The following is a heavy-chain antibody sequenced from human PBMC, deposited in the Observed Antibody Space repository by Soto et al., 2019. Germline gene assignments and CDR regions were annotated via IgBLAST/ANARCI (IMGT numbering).Heavy chain of an antibody. Sequence: QVQLVQSGAELKKPGASVNISCTTSGYTFSANLITWVRQAPGQGLEWMGWLNPDTGNTRYSETFQGRVTISTNSSASIAYLELRDRENADTALYFCARSRHSAGPRANDAFDFWGQGTLITVSS. D-gene: IGHD5-18*01. J-gene: IGHJ3*01. CDR1: GYTFSANL. V-gene: IGHV1-3*01. CDR2: LNPDTGNT. CDR3: ARSRHSAGPRANDAFDF.